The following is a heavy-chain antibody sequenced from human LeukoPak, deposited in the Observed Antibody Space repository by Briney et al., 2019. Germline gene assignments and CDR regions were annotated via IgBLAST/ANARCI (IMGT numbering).Heavy chain of an antibody. CDR2: ISPNSGGT. D-gene: IGHD1-26*01. Sequence: GASVKVSCKASGYTFTGYYMHWVRQAPGQGLEWMGWISPNSGGTNYAQKFQGRVTMTRDTSISTAYMELSRLRSDDTAVYYCARNKLVGATHTYDAFDIWGQGTMVTVSS. CDR1: GYTFTGYY. V-gene: IGHV1-2*02. J-gene: IGHJ3*02. CDR3: ARNKLVGATHTYDAFDI.